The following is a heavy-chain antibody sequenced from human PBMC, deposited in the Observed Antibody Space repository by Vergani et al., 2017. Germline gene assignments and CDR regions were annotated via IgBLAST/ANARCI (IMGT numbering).Heavy chain of an antibody. D-gene: IGHD3-10*01. V-gene: IGHV1-46*01. J-gene: IGHJ6*02. CDR3: ARAGSGSYPYYYYGMDV. CDR2: INPSGGST. Sequence: QVQLVQSGAEVKKPGASVKVSCKASGYPFTSYYMHWVRQAPGQGLEWMGIINPSGGSTSYAQKFQGRVTMNRDTSTSTVYMELSSRRSEDTAVYYCARAGSGSYPYYYYGMDVWGQGTTVTVSS. CDR1: GYPFTSYY.